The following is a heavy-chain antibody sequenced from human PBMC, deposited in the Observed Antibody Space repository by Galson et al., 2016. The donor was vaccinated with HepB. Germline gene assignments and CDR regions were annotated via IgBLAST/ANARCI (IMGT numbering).Heavy chain of an antibody. CDR3: ATTAGAGSDYYDGIFNI. CDR1: GDSIGSYS. D-gene: IGHD3-3*01. V-gene: IGHV4-59*03. J-gene: IGHJ3*02. CDR2: IYYTGYT. Sequence: ETLSLTCSVSGDSIGSYSWTWIRQPPGKGLEWIGYIYYTGYTNHNPSLKGRVTMSVDTSKNQFSLKLTSLTAADTALYYCATTAGAGSDYYDGIFNIWGQGTLVTVSS.